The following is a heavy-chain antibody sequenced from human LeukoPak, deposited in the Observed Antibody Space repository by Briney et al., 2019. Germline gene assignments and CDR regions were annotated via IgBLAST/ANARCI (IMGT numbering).Heavy chain of an antibody. D-gene: IGHD3-10*01. CDR1: GFTFSSYA. V-gene: IGHV3-23*01. Sequence: GGSLRLSCAASGFTFSSYAMSWVGQAAGKGLEGVAAISGSGGSTYYAGTVKGRFTISRDNSKNTLYLQMNSLRAEDTAVYYCAKCTRMVRGVIGAFDIWGQGTMVTVSS. J-gene: IGHJ3*02. CDR2: ISGSGGST. CDR3: AKCTRMVRGVIGAFDI.